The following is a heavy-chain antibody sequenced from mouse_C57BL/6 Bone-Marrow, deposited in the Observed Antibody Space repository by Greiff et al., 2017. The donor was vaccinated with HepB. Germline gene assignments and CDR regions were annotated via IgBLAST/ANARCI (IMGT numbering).Heavy chain of an antibody. CDR2: IYPGGGYT. J-gene: IGHJ2*01. V-gene: IGHV1-63*01. CDR3: ARDYSNYDY. D-gene: IGHD2-5*01. Sequence: VQLQESGAELVRPGTSVKMSCKASGYTFTNYWIGWAKQRPGHGLEWIGDIYPGGGYTNYNEKFKGKATLTADKSSSTAYMQLSSLTSEDSAVYFCARDYSNYDYWGQGTTLTVSS. CDR1: GYTFTNYW.